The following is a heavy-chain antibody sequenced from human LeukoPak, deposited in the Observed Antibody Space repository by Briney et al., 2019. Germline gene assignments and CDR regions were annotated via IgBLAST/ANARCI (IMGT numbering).Heavy chain of an antibody. CDR3: ARLLYDRSGYYYFNY. D-gene: IGHD3-22*01. CDR1: GGSITSGNYY. CDR2: IHYSGNT. Sequence: PSETLSLTCTVSGGSITSGNYYWGYIRQPPGKGLEWIGTIHYSGNTYDNPSFKSRVTMSVDTPKNQFSLKLSSVTAADTAVYYCARLLYDRSGYYYFNYWGQGTLVTVSS. J-gene: IGHJ4*02. V-gene: IGHV4-39*01.